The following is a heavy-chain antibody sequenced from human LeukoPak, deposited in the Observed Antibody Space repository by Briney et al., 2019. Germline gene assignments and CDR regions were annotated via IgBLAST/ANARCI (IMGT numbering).Heavy chain of an antibody. Sequence: PGGSLRLSCSASGFTFSSYGMHWVRQAPGKGLEWVAVISYDGSNKYYADSVKGRFTISRDNSKNTLYLQMNSLRAEDTAVYYCASEHIVVVTAISYYFDYWGQGTLVTVSS. CDR2: ISYDGSNK. V-gene: IGHV3-30*03. J-gene: IGHJ4*02. D-gene: IGHD2-21*02. CDR3: ASEHIVVVTAISYYFDY. CDR1: GFTFSSYG.